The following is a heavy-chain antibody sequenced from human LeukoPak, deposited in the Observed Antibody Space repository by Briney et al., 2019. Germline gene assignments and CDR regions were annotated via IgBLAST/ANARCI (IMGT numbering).Heavy chain of an antibody. D-gene: IGHD3-10*01. J-gene: IGHJ4*02. CDR1: GGSISSGGYY. CDR2: IYYSGST. CDR3: ARGRRYYGSGSTFYFDY. V-gene: IGHV4-31*03. Sequence: SETLSLTCTVSGGSISSGGYYWSWIRQHPGKGLEWIGYIYYSGSTYYNPSLKSRVTISVDRSKNQFSLKLSSVTAADTAVYYCARGRRYYGSGSTFYFDYWGQGTLVTVSS.